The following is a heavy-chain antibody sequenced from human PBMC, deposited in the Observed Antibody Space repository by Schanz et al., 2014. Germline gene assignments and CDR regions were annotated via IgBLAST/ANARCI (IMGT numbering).Heavy chain of an antibody. V-gene: IGHV3-30*04. CDR2: ISFDGSNE. Sequence: QVQLVESGGGVVQPGRSLRLSCVASGFSFSTYALHWVRQAPGKGLEWVAVISFDGSNEFHADSVKCRFTISRDNSKNTLYLQMNSLRPEDTALYYCARLWGSAWHSPNHDSFDTWGQGTMVTVSS. CDR3: ARLWGSAWHSPNHDSFDT. D-gene: IGHD6-19*01. J-gene: IGHJ3*02. CDR1: GFSFSTYA.